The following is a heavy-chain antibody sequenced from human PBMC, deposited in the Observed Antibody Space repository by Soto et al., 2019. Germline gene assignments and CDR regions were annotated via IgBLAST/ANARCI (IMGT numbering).Heavy chain of an antibody. D-gene: IGHD5-12*01. CDR1: GYRFSDYY. Sequence: QVQLVQSGAEVKKPGASVTVSCKASGYRFSDYYLHWVRQAPGQGPEWMGWMNPNSGDTKYAQKFKGRVTMTRDTPVRKAFMELNWLKSDDTAVYYCARESGGATATLDYYYFYMDVWGIGTTVTVSS. CDR2: MNPNSGDT. V-gene: IGHV1-2*02. J-gene: IGHJ6*03. CDR3: ARESGGATATLDYYYFYMDV.